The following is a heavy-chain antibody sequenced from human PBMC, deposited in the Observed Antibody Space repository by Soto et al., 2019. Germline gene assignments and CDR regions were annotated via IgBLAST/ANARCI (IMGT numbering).Heavy chain of an antibody. J-gene: IGHJ3*02. CDR2: VDVGGGST. D-gene: IGHD6-25*01. Sequence: EVQLVESGGGLVQPGGSLRLSCAASGFTFRNYWMYWVRQAPGQGLEWVSTVDVGGGSTYYTDSVKGRFTVSRDNSKNTVYLQLNTLRAEDTAIYFCARDSGPAGGGACDIWGQGTMVTVSS. CDR3: ARDSGPAGGGACDI. V-gene: IGHV3-23*04. CDR1: GFTFRNYW.